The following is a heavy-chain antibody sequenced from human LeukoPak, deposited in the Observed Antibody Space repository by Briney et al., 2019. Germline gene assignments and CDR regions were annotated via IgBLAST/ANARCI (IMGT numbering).Heavy chain of an antibody. CDR2: IYYSGST. Sequence: SETLSLTCTVSGGSISSYYWSWIRQPPGKGLEWIGSIYYSGSTYYNPSLKSRITISVDTSKNQFSLKLSSVTAADTAVYYCARVWSYYDSSGPPDYWGQGTLVTVSS. CDR3: ARVWSYYDSSGPPDY. J-gene: IGHJ4*02. D-gene: IGHD3-22*01. V-gene: IGHV4-59*12. CDR1: GGSISSYY.